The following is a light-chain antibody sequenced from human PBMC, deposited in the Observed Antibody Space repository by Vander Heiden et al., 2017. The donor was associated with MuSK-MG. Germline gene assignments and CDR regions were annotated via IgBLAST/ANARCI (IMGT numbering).Light chain of an antibody. CDR2: QKV. J-gene: IGLJ2*01. CDR1: HLGDKY. CDR3: QAWDSRTYVV. Sequence: SYELPQPPSVSVSPGQTASLPCSGHHLGDKYASWYQQKPGQSPVLVIYQKVKRPSGIPERFSGSNSGNTATLTISGTQAMDEGVYYCQAWDSRTYVVFGGGTKLTVL. V-gene: IGLV3-1*01.